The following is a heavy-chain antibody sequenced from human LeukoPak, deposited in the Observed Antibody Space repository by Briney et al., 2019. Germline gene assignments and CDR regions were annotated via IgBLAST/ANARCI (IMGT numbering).Heavy chain of an antibody. CDR2: ISYDGSNK. CDR1: GFTFSSYS. J-gene: IGHJ4*02. Sequence: PGGSLRLSCAASGFTFSSYSMDWVRQAPGKGLEWVAVISYDGSNKYYADSVKGRFTISRDNSKNTLYLQMNSLRAEDTAVYYCAKARSYGWYFDYWGQGTLVTVSS. D-gene: IGHD5-18*01. CDR3: AKARSYGWYFDY. V-gene: IGHV3-30*18.